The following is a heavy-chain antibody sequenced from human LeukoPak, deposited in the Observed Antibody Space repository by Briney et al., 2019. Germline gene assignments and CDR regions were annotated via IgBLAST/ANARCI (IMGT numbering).Heavy chain of an antibody. CDR2: ISAYNGNT. V-gene: IGHV1-18*01. J-gene: IGHJ6*02. CDR3: ARDQGSDFWSGYLGYGMDV. CDR1: GYTSTSYG. D-gene: IGHD3-3*01. Sequence: ASVKVSCKASGYTSTSYGIGWVRQAPGQGLEWMGWISAYNGNTNYAQKLQGRVTMTTDTSTSTAYMELRSLRSDDTAVYYCARDQGSDFWSGYLGYGMDVWGQGTTVTVSS.